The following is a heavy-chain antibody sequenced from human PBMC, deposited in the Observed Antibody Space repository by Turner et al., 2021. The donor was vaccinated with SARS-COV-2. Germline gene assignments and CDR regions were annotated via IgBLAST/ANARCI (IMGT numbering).Heavy chain of an antibody. V-gene: IGHV3-53*01. CDR1: GFTVSSNY. CDR3: ARDRRVWFGELLYGLDV. Sequence: EVQLVESGGGLIQPGGSLRLSCAASGFTVSSNYMSWVRQGPGKGLEWVSVIYSGGSTYYADSVKGRFTISRDNSKNTLYLQMNSLRAEDTAVYYCARDRRVWFGELLYGLDVWGQGTTVTVSS. CDR2: IYSGGST. D-gene: IGHD3-10*01. J-gene: IGHJ6*02.